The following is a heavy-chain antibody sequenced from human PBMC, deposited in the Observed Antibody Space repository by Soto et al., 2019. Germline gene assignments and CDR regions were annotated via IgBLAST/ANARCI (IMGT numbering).Heavy chain of an antibody. CDR3: ARAPRDIVLFDY. J-gene: IGHJ4*02. D-gene: IGHD2-8*01. V-gene: IGHV4-31*03. CDR2: IYYSGST. Sequence: QVQLQESGPGLVKPSQTLSLTCTVSGGSISSGGYYWSWIRQHPGKGLEWIGYIYYSGSTYYNPSLKSRVTISVDASKNQSSLKLSSVTAADTAVYYCARAPRDIVLFDYWGQGTLVTVSS. CDR1: GGSISSGGYY.